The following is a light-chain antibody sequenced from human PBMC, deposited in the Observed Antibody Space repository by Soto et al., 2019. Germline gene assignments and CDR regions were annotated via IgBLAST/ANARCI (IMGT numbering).Light chain of an antibody. Sequence: ESVLRQSPATLSLSPGERATLSCRASESVSRCLAWYQQKPGQAPRLLIYDATNRATGIPARFSGSGSGTDFTLTISSLEPEDFALYFCQQCSNWPPTFGQGTKVGIK. J-gene: IGKJ1*01. CDR1: ESVSRC. CDR2: DAT. CDR3: QQCSNWPPT. V-gene: IGKV3-11*01.